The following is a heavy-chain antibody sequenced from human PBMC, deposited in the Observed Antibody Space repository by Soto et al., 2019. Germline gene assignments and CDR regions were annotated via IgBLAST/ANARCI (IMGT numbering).Heavy chain of an antibody. D-gene: IGHD2-2*01. Sequence: ASVKVSCKASGYTFTGYYMHWVRQAPGQGLEWMGWINPNSGGTNYAQKFQGRVTMTRDTSISTAYMELSRLRSDDTAVYYCARGIEKGGRSVVPAAIGDVWGQGTTVTVS. CDR3: ARGIEKGGRSVVPAAIGDV. CDR2: INPNSGGT. CDR1: GYTFTGYY. V-gene: IGHV1-2*02. J-gene: IGHJ6*02.